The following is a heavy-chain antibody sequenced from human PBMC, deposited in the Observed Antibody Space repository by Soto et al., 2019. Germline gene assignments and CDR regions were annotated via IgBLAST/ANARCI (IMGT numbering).Heavy chain of an antibody. CDR1: GFSVGGNY. D-gene: IGHD2-21*01. J-gene: IGHJ4*02. V-gene: IGHV3-53*01. CDR2: IYSGGNP. CDR3: ARGPNSDC. Sequence: EERLVQSGGGLVQPGGSLRLSCAASGFSVGGNYMSWVRQAPGKGLELVSLIYSGGNPFYADSMKRRFTLSRDNSNYTLYRQRNTLRAEDTAVYYSARGPNSDCWGQGTLVIVSS.